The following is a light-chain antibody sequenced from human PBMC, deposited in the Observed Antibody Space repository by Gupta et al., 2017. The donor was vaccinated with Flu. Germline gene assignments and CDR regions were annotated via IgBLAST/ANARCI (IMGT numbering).Light chain of an antibody. CDR3: HQSSGLQYT. J-gene: IGKJ2*01. CDR1: QSIGSG. Sequence: EIVLTQSPDFQSVTPKEKVTITCRASQSIGSGLHWYQQKTGQSTKVLVNYASQSLSGVTSRFSGSGAGKDFTLTINSVEAEDAATYYCHQSSGLQYTFGQGTKLEIK. CDR2: YAS. V-gene: IGKV6-21*01.